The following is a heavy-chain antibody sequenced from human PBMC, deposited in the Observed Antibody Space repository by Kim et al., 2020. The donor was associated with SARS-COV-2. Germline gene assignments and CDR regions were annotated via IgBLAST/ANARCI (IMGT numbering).Heavy chain of an antibody. CDR3: ASSRGATYYDILTGYPLGYYYYGMDV. D-gene: IGHD3-9*01. J-gene: IGHJ6*02. CDR1: GFTFSSYK. CDR2: ISSSGSTI. Sequence: GGSLRLSCAASGFTFSSYKMNWVRQAPGKGPEWVSYISSSGSTIYYADSVKGRFTISRDNAKNSLYLQMNSLRAEDTAVYYCASSRGATYYDILTGYPLGYYYYGMDVWGQGTTVTVSS. V-gene: IGHV3-48*03.